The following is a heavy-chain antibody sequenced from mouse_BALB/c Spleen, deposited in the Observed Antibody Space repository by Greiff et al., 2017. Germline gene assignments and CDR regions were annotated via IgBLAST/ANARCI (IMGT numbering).Heavy chain of an antibody. Sequence: VQLQQSGAELMKPGASVKLSCKATGYTFSSYWIGWGKQRPGHGLEWIGEVLPGSGSTNYNEKFKGKATFTADTSCNKAYIQLSSLTSEDSAVYYCARSGLWNWGQGTLVTVSA. CDR3: ARSGLWN. D-gene: IGHD1-1*02. CDR2: VLPGSGST. CDR1: GYTFSSYW. J-gene: IGHJ3*01. V-gene: IGHV1-9*01.